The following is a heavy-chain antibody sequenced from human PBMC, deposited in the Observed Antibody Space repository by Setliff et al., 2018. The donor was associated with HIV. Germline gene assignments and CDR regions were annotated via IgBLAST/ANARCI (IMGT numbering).Heavy chain of an antibody. Sequence: LSLTCTVSGGPMSGYYWSWLRQSPVKGLEWIGYIYSSGTTNYNPSFKSRVSISLDTSRSQFSLMMSSVTAADTAIYYCAKYWRASGTYVFDIWGLGTMVTVSS. V-gene: IGHV4-4*08. CDR1: GGPMSGYY. CDR3: AKYWRASGTYVFDI. CDR2: IYSSGTT. D-gene: IGHD2-15*01. J-gene: IGHJ3*02.